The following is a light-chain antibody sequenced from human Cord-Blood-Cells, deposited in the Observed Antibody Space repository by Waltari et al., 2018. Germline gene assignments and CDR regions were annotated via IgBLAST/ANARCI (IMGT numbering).Light chain of an antibody. CDR2: AAS. CDR3: QQSYRTPFT. CDR1: QSISSY. V-gene: IGKV1-39*01. J-gene: IGKJ2*01. Sequence: DIQMTQSPSSLSASVGDRVTITCRASQSISSYLNWYPQKPGKAPKLLIYAASSLQSGVPARFSGSGSGTDFTLTISSVQPEDVATYYCQQSYRTPFTFGQGTKLEIK.